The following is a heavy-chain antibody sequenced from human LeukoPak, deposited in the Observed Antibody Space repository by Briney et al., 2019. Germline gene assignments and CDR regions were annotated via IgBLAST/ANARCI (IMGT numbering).Heavy chain of an antibody. J-gene: IGHJ5*02. V-gene: IGHV3-74*01. Sequence: PGGSLRLSCAASGFNLRDYWMHWVRQAPGKWLVWVSRLGTDGTYTNYAASVTGRFTISRDNAKNTLYLRMDRLRAGDTSFYYCVRDPSNSGNWFDLWGQGTLVTVSS. CDR1: GFNLRDYW. D-gene: IGHD4-11*01. CDR2: LGTDGTYT. CDR3: VRDPSNSGNWFDL.